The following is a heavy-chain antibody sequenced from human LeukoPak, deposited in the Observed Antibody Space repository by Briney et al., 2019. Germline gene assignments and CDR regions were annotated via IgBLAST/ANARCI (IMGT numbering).Heavy chain of an antibody. CDR2: ISSNGGST. CDR1: GFTFSSYA. V-gene: IGHV3-64*01. CDR3: SRGLFGADY. Sequence: GGSLRLSCAASGFTFSSYAMHWVRQAPGKGLEYVSAISSNGGSTYYANSVKGRFTISRDNSKNTLYLQMGSLRAEDMAVYYCSRGLFGADYLGQGTLVTVSS. J-gene: IGHJ4*02. D-gene: IGHD3-22*01.